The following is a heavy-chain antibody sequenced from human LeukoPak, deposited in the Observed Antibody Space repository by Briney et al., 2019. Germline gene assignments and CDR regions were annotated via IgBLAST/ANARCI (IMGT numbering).Heavy chain of an antibody. CDR1: GFTFSSYG. CDR2: IWYDGSNK. CDR3: ARDTSTDFPFDY. D-gene: IGHD2-21*02. Sequence: PGGSLRLSCAASGFTFSSYGMHWVRQAPGKGLEWVAVIWYDGSNKYYADSVKGRFTISRDNSKNTLYLQMNSLRAEDTAVYYCARDTSTDFPFDYWGQGTLVTVSS. V-gene: IGHV3-33*01. J-gene: IGHJ4*02.